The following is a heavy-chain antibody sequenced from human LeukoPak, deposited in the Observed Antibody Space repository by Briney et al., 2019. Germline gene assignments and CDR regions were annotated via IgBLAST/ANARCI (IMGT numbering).Heavy chain of an antibody. CDR1: GGSISSGGYS. V-gene: IGHV4-30-2*01. CDR3: ARGSMVRGQYYFDY. J-gene: IGHJ4*02. D-gene: IGHD3-10*01. Sequence: PSETLSLTCAVSGGSISSGGYSWSWVRQPPGKGLECIGYIYHSGSTYYNPSLKSRVTISVDRSKNQFSLKLSSVTAADTAVYYCARGSMVRGQYYFDYWGQGTLVTVSS. CDR2: IYHSGST.